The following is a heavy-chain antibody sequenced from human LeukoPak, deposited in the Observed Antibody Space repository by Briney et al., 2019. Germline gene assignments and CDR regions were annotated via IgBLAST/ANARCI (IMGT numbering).Heavy chain of an antibody. CDR3: ARVTGSSITSRSLLY. CDR2: INPYNGNT. Sequence: ASVKVSCKTSGYTFTNYAISWVRQAPGQGLEWMGQINPYNGNTNHAQKLQGRVTMTTDTSTSTAFMELRRLTSADTAVYSCARVTGSSITSRSLLYWGQGTLVTVSS. CDR1: GYTFTNYA. J-gene: IGHJ4*02. D-gene: IGHD1-14*01. V-gene: IGHV1-18*01.